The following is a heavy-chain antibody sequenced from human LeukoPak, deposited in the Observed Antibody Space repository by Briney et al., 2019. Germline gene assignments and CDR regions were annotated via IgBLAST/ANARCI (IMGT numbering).Heavy chain of an antibody. D-gene: IGHD1-26*01. CDR1: VYIPTAYY. J-gene: IGHJ4*02. CDR3: ARHPYSWRHHFDS. CDR2: MNPNSGGT. V-gene: IGHV1-2*02. Sequence: ASAKVSPKPSVYIPTAYYVNSVRQSAGHGLKWLGWMNPNSGGTTSTQQFQGRVTMTRDTSTSTAYMELSRLTSDDTAVYYCARHPYSWRHHFDSWGQGNLVTVSS.